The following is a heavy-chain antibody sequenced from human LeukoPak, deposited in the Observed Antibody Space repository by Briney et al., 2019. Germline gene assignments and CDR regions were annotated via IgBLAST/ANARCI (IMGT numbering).Heavy chain of an antibody. D-gene: IGHD5-18*01. CDR3: ASLISRGGYSYGPTHDY. V-gene: IGHV3-48*01. Sequence: GGSLRLSCAASGFTFSTYSMNWVRRAPGKGLEWVSYISSCSSNIYYADSVKGRFTISRDNAKNSLYLLMNSLRAEDTAVYYCASLISRGGYSYGPTHDYWGQGTLVTVSS. CDR2: ISSCSSNI. CDR1: GFTFSTYS. J-gene: IGHJ4*02.